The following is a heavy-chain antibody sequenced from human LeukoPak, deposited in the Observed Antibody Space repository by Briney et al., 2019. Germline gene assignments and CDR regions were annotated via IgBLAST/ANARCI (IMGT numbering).Heavy chain of an antibody. D-gene: IGHD3-3*01. J-gene: IGHJ4*02. Sequence: GGSLRLSCSASGFTFSAYIMCWVRQAPGKGLEYVSAISSNGGSTYYADSVKGRFTISRDNSKNTLYLQMSSLRTEDTAVYYCVKSWSWAAFDYWGQGALVTVSS. CDR3: VKSWSWAAFDY. CDR2: ISSNGGST. CDR1: GFTFSAYI. V-gene: IGHV3-64D*09.